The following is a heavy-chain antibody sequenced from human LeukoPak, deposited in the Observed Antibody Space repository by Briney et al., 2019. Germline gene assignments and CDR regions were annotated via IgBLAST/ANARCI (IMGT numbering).Heavy chain of an antibody. CDR3: ARTATSSSWYPLFDY. Sequence: RASVKVSCKASGYTFTGYYLHWVRQAPGQGLEWMGWINPHSGDTNYAQKFQGRVTMTRDTSTNTAYMELTRLRSDDTAVYYCARTATSSSWYPLFDYWGQGTLVTVSS. CDR1: GYTFTGYY. V-gene: IGHV1-2*02. J-gene: IGHJ4*02. CDR2: INPHSGDT. D-gene: IGHD6-13*01.